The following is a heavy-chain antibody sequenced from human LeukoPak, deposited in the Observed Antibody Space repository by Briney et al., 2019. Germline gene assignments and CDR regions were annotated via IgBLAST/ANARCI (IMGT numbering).Heavy chain of an antibody. V-gene: IGHV3-33*06. Sequence: PGGSLRLSCAASGFTFSSYGMHWVRQAPGKGLEWVAAIWYDGSNKYYADSVKGRFTISRDNSKNTLYLQMNSLRAEDTAVYYCAKDRSVATNGDLSSWGQGTLVTVSS. CDR1: GFTFSSYG. CDR3: AKDRSVATNGDLSS. J-gene: IGHJ4*02. CDR2: IWYDGSNK. D-gene: IGHD5-12*01.